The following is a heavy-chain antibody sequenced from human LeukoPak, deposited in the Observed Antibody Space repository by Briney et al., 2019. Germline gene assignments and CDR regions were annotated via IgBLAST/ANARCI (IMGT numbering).Heavy chain of an antibody. V-gene: IGHV1-69*13. J-gene: IGHJ4*02. CDR2: IIPIFGTA. CDR3: ARAGSVYYDSSGYYFGTYYFDY. D-gene: IGHD3-22*01. CDR1: GGTFSSYA. Sequence: SVKVSCKASGGTFSSYAISWVRQAPGQGLEWMGGIIPIFGTANYAQKFQGRVTITADESTSTAYMELSSLRSEDTAVYYCARAGSVYYDSSGYYFGTYYFDYWGQGTLVTVSS.